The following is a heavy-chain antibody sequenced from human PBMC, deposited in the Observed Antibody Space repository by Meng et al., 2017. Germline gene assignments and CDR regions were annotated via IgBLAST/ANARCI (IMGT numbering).Heavy chain of an antibody. CDR2: ISSSSSYI. CDR1: GFTFSSHS. J-gene: IGHJ4*02. CDR3: ARGDYVWGSYRFGGFDY. Sequence: GESLKISCAASGFTFSSHSMNWVRQAPGKGLEWVSSISSSSSYIYYADSVKGRFTISRDNAKNSLYLQMNSLRAVDTADYYCARGDYVWGSYRFGGFDYWGQGTLVTVSS. D-gene: IGHD3-16*02. V-gene: IGHV3-21*01.